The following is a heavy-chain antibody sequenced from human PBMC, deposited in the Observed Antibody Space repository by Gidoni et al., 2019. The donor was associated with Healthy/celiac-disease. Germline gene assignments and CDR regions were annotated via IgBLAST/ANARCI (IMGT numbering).Heavy chain of an antibody. J-gene: IGHJ4*02. CDR2: ISYDGSNK. D-gene: IGHD2-2*01. Sequence: QVQLVESGGGGVQPGRSLRLSCAASGFTFSSYAMHWVRQAPGKGLEWVAVISYDGSNKYYADSVKCRFTISRDNSKNTLYLQMNSLRAEDTAVYYCARDQYCSSTSCSDYWGQGTLVTVSS. CDR1: GFTFSSYA. CDR3: ARDQYCSSTSCSDY. V-gene: IGHV3-30-3*01.